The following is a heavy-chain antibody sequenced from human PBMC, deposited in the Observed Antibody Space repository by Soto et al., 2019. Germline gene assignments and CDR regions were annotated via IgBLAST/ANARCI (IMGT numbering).Heavy chain of an antibody. CDR3: ARDRSSSWYNGTFDLDS. CDR1: GGTFTTYD. CDR2: IIPLFDAT. J-gene: IGHJ4*02. Sequence: QVQLVQSGAEVRKPGSSVKVSCKASGGTFTTYDISWVRQAPGQGLEWMGGIIPLFDATKYAQKFQGRVTITADKATGTAYMELRSLRAEDTAMYYCARDRSSSWYNGTFDLDSWGQGTLVTVSS. D-gene: IGHD6-19*01. V-gene: IGHV1-69*06.